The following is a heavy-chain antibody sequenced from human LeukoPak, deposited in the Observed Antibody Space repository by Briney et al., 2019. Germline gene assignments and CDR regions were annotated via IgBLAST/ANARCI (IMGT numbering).Heavy chain of an antibody. CDR2: IYSGGST. Sequence: GVLRLSCAASGFTVSSNYMSWVRQAPGKGLEWVSVIYSGGSTYYADSVKGRFTISRDNSKNTLYLQMNSLRAEDTAVYYCARMGVYYDSSGSPGWDYWGQGTLVTVSS. CDR3: ARMGVYYDSSGSPGWDY. D-gene: IGHD3-22*01. J-gene: IGHJ4*02. V-gene: IGHV3-66*01. CDR1: GFTVSSNY.